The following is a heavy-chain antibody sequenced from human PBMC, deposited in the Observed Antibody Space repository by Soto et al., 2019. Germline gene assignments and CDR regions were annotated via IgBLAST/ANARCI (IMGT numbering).Heavy chain of an antibody. Sequence: QVQLQESGPGLVKPSQTLSLTCTVSGGSNSGGDYYWSWIRQHPGKGLEWIGYIDYSGSTYYNPSLKSRVTISVDTSKNQFSLKLSSVTAADTAVYYCAREASLNGDYSTHDYWGQGTLVTVSS. V-gene: IGHV4-31*03. D-gene: IGHD4-17*01. J-gene: IGHJ4*02. CDR3: AREASLNGDYSTHDY. CDR1: GGSNSGGDYY. CDR2: IDYSGST.